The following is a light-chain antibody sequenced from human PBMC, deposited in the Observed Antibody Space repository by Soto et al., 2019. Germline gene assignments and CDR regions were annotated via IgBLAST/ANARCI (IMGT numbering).Light chain of an antibody. CDR1: SSNIGAGYD. CDR3: QSYDSSLSAFYV. CDR2: GNS. V-gene: IGLV1-40*01. J-gene: IGLJ1*01. Sequence: QPVLTQPPSVSGAPGQRVTISCTGSSSNIGAGYDVHWYQQLPGTAPKLLIYGNSNRPSGVPDRFSGSKSGTSASLAITGLKAEDEADYYCQSYDSSLSAFYVFGTGTKVTVL.